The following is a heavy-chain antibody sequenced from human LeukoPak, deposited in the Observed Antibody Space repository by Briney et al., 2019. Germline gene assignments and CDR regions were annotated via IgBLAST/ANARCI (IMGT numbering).Heavy chain of an antibody. CDR3: AREVLSSGWPYFDY. V-gene: IGHV1-2*06. CDR2: INPNSGGT. Sequence: AASVNVSCKASGYTFTVYYMHWVRQAPGQGLEWMGRINPNSGGTNYAQKFQGRVTMTRDTSISTAYMELSRLRSDDTAVYYCAREVLSSGWPYFDYWGQGTLVTVSS. D-gene: IGHD6-19*01. CDR1: GYTFTVYY. J-gene: IGHJ4*02.